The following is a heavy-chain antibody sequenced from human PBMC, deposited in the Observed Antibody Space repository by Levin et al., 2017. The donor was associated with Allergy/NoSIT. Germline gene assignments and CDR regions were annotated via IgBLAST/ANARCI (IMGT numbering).Heavy chain of an antibody. V-gene: IGHV3-21*01. J-gene: IGHJ5*02. CDR1: GFTFSSYS. Sequence: GESLKISCAASGFTFSSYSMNWVRQAPGKGLEWVSSISSSSSYIYYADSVKGRFTISRDNAKNSLYLQMNSLRAEDTAVYYCARGSRYFDWLSSDGWFDPWGQGTLVTVSS. CDR3: ARGSRYFDWLSSDGWFDP. D-gene: IGHD3-9*01. CDR2: ISSSSSYI.